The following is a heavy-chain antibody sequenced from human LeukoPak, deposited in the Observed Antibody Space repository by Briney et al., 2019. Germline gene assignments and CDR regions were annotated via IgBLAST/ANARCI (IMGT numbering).Heavy chain of an antibody. J-gene: IGHJ4*02. Sequence: PGGSLRLSCAASGFTFSTYTMNWVRQAPGKGLEWVGRIKSKTDGGTTDYAAPGKGRFTISRDDSKNTLYLQMNSLKTEDTAVYYCTTGGYGGQFDYWGQGTLVTVSS. CDR3: TTGGYGGQFDY. CDR2: IKSKTDGGTT. V-gene: IGHV3-15*01. D-gene: IGHD5-12*01. CDR1: GFTFSTYT.